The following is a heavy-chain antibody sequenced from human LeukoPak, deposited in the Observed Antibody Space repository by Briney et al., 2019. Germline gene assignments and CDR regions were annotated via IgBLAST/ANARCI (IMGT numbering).Heavy chain of an antibody. CDR3: ATARSVAGPFDY. V-gene: IGHV1-24*01. CDR1: GYTLTELS. D-gene: IGHD6-19*01. CDR2: FDPEDGET. Sequence: ASVKDSCKVSGYTLTELSMHWVRQAPGKGLAWMGGFDPEDGETIYAQKFQGRVTMTEDTSTDTAYMELSSLRSEDTAVYYCATARSVAGPFDYWGQGTLVTVSS. J-gene: IGHJ4*02.